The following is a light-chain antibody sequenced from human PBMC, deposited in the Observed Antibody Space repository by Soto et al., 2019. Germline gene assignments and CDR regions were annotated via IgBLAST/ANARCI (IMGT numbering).Light chain of an antibody. CDR3: QQYDNLPPGT. J-gene: IGKJ3*01. V-gene: IGKV1-33*01. Sequence: DIQMTQSPSSLSASVGDRVTITCQASQDISNYLNWYQQKPGKAPKLLIYDASNLETGVASRFSGSGSGTDFTFTISSLQPEDIATYYCQQYDNLPPGTFGPGTKVDIK. CDR2: DAS. CDR1: QDISNY.